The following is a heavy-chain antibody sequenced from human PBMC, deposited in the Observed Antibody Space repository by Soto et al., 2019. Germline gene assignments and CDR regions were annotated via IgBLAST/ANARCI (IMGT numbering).Heavy chain of an antibody. CDR3: ARDLYDYYASSGYSFDY. CDR1: GFTFSSYA. V-gene: IGHV3-30-3*01. J-gene: IGHJ4*02. CDR2: ISYDGSNK. Sequence: QEQLVESGGGVVQPGRSLRLSCAASGFTFSSYAMHWVRQAPGKGLEWVAVISYDGSNKYYADSVKGRFTTSRDNSTNTLYLQMNSLRAEATAVYYCARDLYDYYASSGYSFDYWGQGTLVTVSS. D-gene: IGHD3-22*01.